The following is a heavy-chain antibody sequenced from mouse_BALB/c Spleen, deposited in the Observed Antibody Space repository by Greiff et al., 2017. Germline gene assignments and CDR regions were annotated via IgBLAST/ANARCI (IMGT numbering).Heavy chain of an antibody. V-gene: IGHV3-6*02. CDR2: ISYDGSN. Sequence: EVKLMESGPGLVKPSQSLSLTCSVTGYSITSGYYWNWIRQFPGNKLEWMGYISYDGSNNYNPSLKNRISITRDTSKNQFFLKLNSVTTEDTATYYCARRFWFAYWGQGTLVTVSA. CDR3: ARRFWFAY. J-gene: IGHJ3*01. CDR1: GYSITSGYY.